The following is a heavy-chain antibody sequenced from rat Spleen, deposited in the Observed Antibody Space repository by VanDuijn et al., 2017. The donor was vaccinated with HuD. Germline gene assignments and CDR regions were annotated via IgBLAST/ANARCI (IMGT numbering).Heavy chain of an antibody. D-gene: IGHD1-9*01. V-gene: IGHV5-27*01. CDR3: TTETYFGYNYHHY. CDR2: ISTSGGST. Sequence: EVQLVESGGGLVQPGRSMKLSCEASGFTFSNYGMAWVRQAPTKGLEWVTSISTSGGSTYYRDSVKGRFTISRDNAKSTLYLQMDSLRSEDTATYYCTTETYFGYNYHHYWGQGVMVTVSS. J-gene: IGHJ2*01. CDR1: GFTFSNYG.